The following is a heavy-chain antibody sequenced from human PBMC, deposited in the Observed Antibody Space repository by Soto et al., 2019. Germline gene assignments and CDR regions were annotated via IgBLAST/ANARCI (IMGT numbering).Heavy chain of an antibody. J-gene: IGHJ6*02. V-gene: IGHV3-74*01. D-gene: IGHD6-6*01. Sequence: GGSLRLSCAASGFTFSSYWMHWVRQAPGKGLVWVSRINSDGSSTSYADSVKGRFTISRDNAKNTLYLQMNSLRAEDTAVYYCARVEQLVPPYYYYGMDVWGQGTTVTVSS. CDR2: INSDGSST. CDR3: ARVEQLVPPYYYYGMDV. CDR1: GFTFSSYW.